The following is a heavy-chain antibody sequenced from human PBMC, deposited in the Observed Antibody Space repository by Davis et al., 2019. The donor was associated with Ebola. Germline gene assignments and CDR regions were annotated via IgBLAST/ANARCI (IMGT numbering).Heavy chain of an antibody. J-gene: IGHJ4*02. CDR3: AKDPVRDSSGYYFDY. Sequence: PGGSLRLSCAASGFTFSSYAMSWVRQAPGKGLEWVSTISGSGGSTYYADSVKGRFTIPRDNSKNTLYLQMNSLRAEDTAVYYCAKDPVRDSSGYYFDYWGQGTLVTVSS. D-gene: IGHD3-22*01. CDR1: GFTFSSYA. CDR2: ISGSGGST. V-gene: IGHV3-23*01.